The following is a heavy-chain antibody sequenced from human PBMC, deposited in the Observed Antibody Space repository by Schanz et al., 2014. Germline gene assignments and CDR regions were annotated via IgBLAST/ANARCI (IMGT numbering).Heavy chain of an antibody. CDR1: GYTFTGYY. Sequence: QVRLVQSGAEVKKPGSSVKVSCKASGYTFTGYYIHWVRQAPGQGLEWMGRISPNSGDTHSAQKFQGRVTMTWDRSISTANMELSRLRSDDTAVYYCARENKDYDSILNKFFHYGLDLWGQGTLVTVSS. CDR3: ARENKDYDSILNKFFHYGLDL. J-gene: IGHJ5*02. D-gene: IGHD3-3*02. CDR2: ISPNSGDT. V-gene: IGHV1-2*06.